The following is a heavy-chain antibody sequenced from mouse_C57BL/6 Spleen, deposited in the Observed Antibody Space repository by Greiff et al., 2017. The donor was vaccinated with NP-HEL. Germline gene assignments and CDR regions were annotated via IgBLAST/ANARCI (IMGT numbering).Heavy chain of an antibody. J-gene: IGHJ2*01. CDR1: GYTFTSYW. CDR3: ARNYYGSSYALDY. V-gene: IGHV1-64*01. CDR2: IHPNSGST. D-gene: IGHD1-1*01. Sequence: VQLQQPGAELVKPGASVKLSCKASGYTFTSYWMHWVKQRPGQGLEWIGMIHPNSGSTNYNEKFKSKATLTVEKSSSTAYMQLSSLTSEDSAVYYCARNYYGSSYALDYWGQGTTLTVSS.